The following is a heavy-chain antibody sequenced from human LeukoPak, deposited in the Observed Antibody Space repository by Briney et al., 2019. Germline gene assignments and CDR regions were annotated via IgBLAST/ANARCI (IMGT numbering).Heavy chain of an antibody. CDR1: GVPFTSYW. CDR2: ISSDGTDT. Sequence: QPGGSLRLSCAAAGVPFTSYWMHWVRQAPGKGLVWVSRISSDGTDTTYAASVKGRFTISRDKAKNTLYLQMNSLRAEDTAVYYCARDVNHAMDVWGQGTTVIVSS. V-gene: IGHV3-74*01. J-gene: IGHJ6*02. CDR3: ARDVNHAMDV.